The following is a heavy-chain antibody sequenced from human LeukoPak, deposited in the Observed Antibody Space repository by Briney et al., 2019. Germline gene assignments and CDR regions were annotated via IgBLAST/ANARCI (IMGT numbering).Heavy chain of an antibody. D-gene: IGHD2-21*02. J-gene: IGHJ4*02. CDR3: ARGGVTWTFDY. Sequence: SETLSLTCSVSGGSINAYYWTWLRQPPGKGLEWIGYIYYSGSTNYNPSLTSRVTISVDTSKNQFSLKLSSVTVADTAVYYCARGGVTWTFDYWGRGTLVTVSS. CDR1: GGSINAYY. V-gene: IGHV4-59*12. CDR2: IYYSGST.